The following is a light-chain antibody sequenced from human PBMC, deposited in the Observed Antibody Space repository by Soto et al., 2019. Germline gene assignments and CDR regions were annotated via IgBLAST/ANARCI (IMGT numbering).Light chain of an antibody. Sequence: QSALTQPASVSGSPGQSITISCTGTSSDVGTYNYVSWYQQYPGKAPKLIFYDVSNRPSGVSNRFSGYKSGNTASLTISALQAEDEADYYCSSYTSSTTLIFGGGTQLTVL. CDR1: SSDVGTYNY. CDR3: SSYTSSTTLI. V-gene: IGLV2-14*01. CDR2: DVS. J-gene: IGLJ2*01.